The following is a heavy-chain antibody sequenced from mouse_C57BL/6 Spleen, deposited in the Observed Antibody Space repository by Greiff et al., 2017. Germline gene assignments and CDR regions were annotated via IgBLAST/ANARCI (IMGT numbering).Heavy chain of an antibody. J-gene: IGHJ2*01. D-gene: IGHD1-1*01. CDR1: GYSITSGYY. V-gene: IGHV3-6*01. Sequence: EVKLLESGPGLVKPSQSLSLTCSVTGYSITSGYYWNWIRQFPGNKLEWMGYISYDGSNNYNPSLKNRISITRDTSKNQFFLKLNSVTTEDTATYYCARGGDYYGGDFDYWGQGTTLTVSS. CDR3: ARGGDYYGGDFDY. CDR2: ISYDGSN.